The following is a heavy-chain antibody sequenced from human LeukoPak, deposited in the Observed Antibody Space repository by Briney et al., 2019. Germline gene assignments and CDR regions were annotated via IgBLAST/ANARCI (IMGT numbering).Heavy chain of an antibody. CDR3: ASGERTTYAFDI. V-gene: IGHV4-30-2*01. CDR2: IYHSGST. CDR1: GGPISSGGYS. Sequence: SETLSLTCAVSGGPISSGGYSWRWIRQPPGKGLEWNVYIYHSGSTYYNPSLKSRVTISVERSKNQFSLKLSSVTAADTAVYYCASGERTTYAFDIWDQGQMAPVSS. J-gene: IGHJ3*02. D-gene: IGHD1-1*01.